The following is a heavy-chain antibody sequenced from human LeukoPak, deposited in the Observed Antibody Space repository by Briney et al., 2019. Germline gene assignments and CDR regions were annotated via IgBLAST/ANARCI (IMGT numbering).Heavy chain of an antibody. V-gene: IGHV3-11*04. D-gene: IGHD6-19*01. J-gene: IGHJ4*02. CDR2: ISSSGSTI. CDR3: ARSSGWYESPFSFDY. CDR1: GFTFSDYY. Sequence: PGGSLRLSCAASGFTFSDYYMSWIRQAPGKGLEWVSYISSSGSTIYYADSVKGRFTISRDNAKNSLYLQMNSLRDEDTAVYYCARSSGWYESPFSFDYWGQGTLVTVSS.